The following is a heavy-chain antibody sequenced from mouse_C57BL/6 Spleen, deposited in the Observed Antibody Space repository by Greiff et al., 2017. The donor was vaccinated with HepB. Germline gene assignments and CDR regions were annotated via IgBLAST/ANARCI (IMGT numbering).Heavy chain of an antibody. CDR2: IDPANGNT. Sequence: EVQLVESVAELVRPGASVKLSCTASGFNIKNTYMHWVKQRPEQGLEWIGRIDPANGNTKYAPKFQGKATITADTSSNTAYLQLSSLTSEDTAIYYCASGSYYGNYFDYWGQGTTLTVSS. V-gene: IGHV14-3*01. CDR3: ASGSYYGNYFDY. CDR1: GFNIKNTY. D-gene: IGHD2-1*01. J-gene: IGHJ2*01.